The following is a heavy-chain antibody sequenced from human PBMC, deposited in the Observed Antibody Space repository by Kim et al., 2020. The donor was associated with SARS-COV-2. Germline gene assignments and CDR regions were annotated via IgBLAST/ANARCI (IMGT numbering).Heavy chain of an antibody. D-gene: IGHD2-2*01. V-gene: IGHV4-34*01. CDR2: INHSGST. CDR3: ARLVRDGIVVVPAAIWGYYFDY. Sequence: SETLSLTCAVYGGSFSGYYWSWIRQPPGKGLEWIGEINHSGSTNYNPSLKSRVTISVDTSKNQFSLKLSSVTAADTAVYYCARLVRDGIVVVPAAIWGYYFDYWGQGTLVTVSS. CDR1: GGSFSGYY. J-gene: IGHJ4*02.